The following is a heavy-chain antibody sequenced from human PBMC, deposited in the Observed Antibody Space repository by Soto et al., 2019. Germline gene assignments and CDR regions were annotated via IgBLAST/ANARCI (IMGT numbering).Heavy chain of an antibody. D-gene: IGHD3-3*01. CDR2: VNHSGST. CDR3: ARGRGTIFGVVIPSDYYYYGMDV. V-gene: IGHV4-34*01. Sequence: KPSETLSLTCAVYGGSFSGYYWSRIRQPPGKGLEWSGEVNHSGSTNYNPPLHSRVTITVDTSKNQFSLKLSSGTAADTAVYYCARGRGTIFGVVIPSDYYYYGMDVWGQGTTVTVSS. CDR1: GGSFSGYY. J-gene: IGHJ6*02.